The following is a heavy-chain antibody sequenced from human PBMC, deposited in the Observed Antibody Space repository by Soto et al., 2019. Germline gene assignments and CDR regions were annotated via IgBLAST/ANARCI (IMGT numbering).Heavy chain of an antibody. Sequence: QVQLQESGPGLVKPSETRSLTCTVSGGSISSYYWSWIRQPPGKGLEWIGYIFYSGSTNYNPSLKSRVTISVDTSKNQFSLKLSSVTAADTAVYYCARLYGLDAFDFWGQGTMVTVSS. D-gene: IGHD3-16*02. CDR2: IFYSGST. V-gene: IGHV4-59*08. CDR1: GGSISSYY. CDR3: ARLYGLDAFDF. J-gene: IGHJ3*01.